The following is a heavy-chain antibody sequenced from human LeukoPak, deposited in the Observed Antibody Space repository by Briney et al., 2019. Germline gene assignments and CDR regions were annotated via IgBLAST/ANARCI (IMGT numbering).Heavy chain of an antibody. CDR1: GGSFSGYF. D-gene: IGHD3-10*01. Sequence: SGTLSLTCNVSGGSFSGYFWSWIRQPAGKGLEWIGRIYTSGSTNYNPSLKSRVIMSVDTSKNQFSPNLSSVTAADTAVYYCARVGGMVRGPNIDLMDVWGQGTTVTVSS. CDR3: ARVGGMVRGPNIDLMDV. CDR2: IYTSGST. V-gene: IGHV4-4*07. J-gene: IGHJ6*02.